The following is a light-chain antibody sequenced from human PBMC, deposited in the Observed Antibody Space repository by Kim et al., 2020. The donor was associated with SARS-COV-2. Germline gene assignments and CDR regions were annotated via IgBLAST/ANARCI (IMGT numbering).Light chain of an antibody. V-gene: IGKV1-39*01. Sequence: SVGDRVTIARRSSQSITNYLNWYQQRPVKAPKLLIYASSTLQRGVPSRFSGSGSGTDFTLTISSLQPEDFATYYCQQSHTAPLLSFGGGTKVDIK. CDR3: QQSHTAPLLS. J-gene: IGKJ4*01. CDR2: ASS. CDR1: QSITNY.